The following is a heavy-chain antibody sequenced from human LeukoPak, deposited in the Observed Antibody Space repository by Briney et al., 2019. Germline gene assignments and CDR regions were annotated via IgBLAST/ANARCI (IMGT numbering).Heavy chain of an antibody. V-gene: IGHV3-23*01. Sequence: GGSLRLSRAASGFIFNNFGLIWVRQAPGKGLEWVSAISNDGGGTTYADFVKGRFTISRDNSKNTLFLQMNSLRAEDTALYYCAKGGSGYFLDLWGQGTLVTVSP. D-gene: IGHD3-22*01. CDR1: GFIFNNFG. CDR3: AKGGSGYFLDL. J-gene: IGHJ5*02. CDR2: ISNDGGGT.